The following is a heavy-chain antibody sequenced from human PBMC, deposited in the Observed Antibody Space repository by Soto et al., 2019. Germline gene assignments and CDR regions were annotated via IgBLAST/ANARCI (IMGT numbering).Heavy chain of an antibody. CDR2: IRNDGTVR. D-gene: IGHD3-3*01. CDR1: GFTFRSYD. J-gene: IGHJ4*02. V-gene: IGHV3-33*01. Sequence: ESGGGVVQPGRSLRLSCAASGFTFRSYDMHWVRQAPGQGLEWVAVIRNDGTVRNYADSVKGRFTISRDNSKNKLYLEMNSLRAEDTALYYCASKTIDDFDYWGQGTLVTVSS. CDR3: ASKTIDDFDY.